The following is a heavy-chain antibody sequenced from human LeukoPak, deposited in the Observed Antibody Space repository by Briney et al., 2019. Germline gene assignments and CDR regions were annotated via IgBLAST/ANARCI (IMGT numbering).Heavy chain of an antibody. D-gene: IGHD3-9*01. CDR2: ISAYNGNT. V-gene: IGHV1-18*01. CDR1: GYTFTSYG. J-gene: IGHJ5*02. Sequence: GASVKVSCKASGYTFTSYGISWVRQAPGQGLEWMGWISAYNGNTNYAQKLQGRVTMTTDTSTSTAYMELRSLRSDDTAVYYCATSEDILTYNWFDPWGQGTLVTVSS. CDR3: ATSEDILTYNWFDP.